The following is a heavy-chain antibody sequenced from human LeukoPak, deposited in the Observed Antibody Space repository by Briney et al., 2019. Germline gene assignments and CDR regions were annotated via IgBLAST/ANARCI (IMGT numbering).Heavy chain of an antibody. J-gene: IGHJ5*02. V-gene: IGHV3-53*01. D-gene: IGHD6-13*01. CDR3: AKEAGTGWFDP. Sequence: GGSLRLSCAASGFTVSNNYMSWVRQAPGKGLEWVSVIYSGGTTYYADSVKGRFTISRDNSKNTLYLQMNSLRAEDTAVYYCAKEAGTGWFDPWGQGTLVTVSS. CDR2: IYSGGTT. CDR1: GFTVSNNY.